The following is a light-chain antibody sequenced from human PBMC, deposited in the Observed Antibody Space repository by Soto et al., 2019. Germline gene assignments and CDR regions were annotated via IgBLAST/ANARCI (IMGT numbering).Light chain of an antibody. V-gene: IGKV1-5*03. CDR1: QSISNW. J-gene: IGKJ1*01. Sequence: DIQMTQSPSTLSASVGDRVTITCRASQSISNWLAWYQQKPGKAPKLLIYKASTLESGVPSRFSGSGSGTEFTLTISSLQPDELATYYCQQYSSYSTFGQGTKVEIK. CDR2: KAS. CDR3: QQYSSYST.